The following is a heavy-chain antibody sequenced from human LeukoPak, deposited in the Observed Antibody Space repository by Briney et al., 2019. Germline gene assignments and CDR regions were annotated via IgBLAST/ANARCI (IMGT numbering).Heavy chain of an antibody. CDR1: GFTFSKYT. Sequence: GGSLRLSCLASGFTFSKYTMSWVRQAPGKGLEWVSSISSSSSYIYYADSVKGRFTISRDNAKNSLYLQMNSLRAEDTAVYYCARGYCSSTSCPNFDYWGQGTLVTVSS. D-gene: IGHD2-2*01. CDR3: ARGYCSSTSCPNFDY. CDR2: ISSSSSYI. V-gene: IGHV3-21*01. J-gene: IGHJ4*02.